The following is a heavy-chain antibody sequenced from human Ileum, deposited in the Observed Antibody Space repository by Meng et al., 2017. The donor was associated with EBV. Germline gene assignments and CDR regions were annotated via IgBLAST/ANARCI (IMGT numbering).Heavy chain of an antibody. CDR3: AIYAVGGSGQGY. CDR2: CSGGT. V-gene: IGHV4-30-4*01. J-gene: IGHJ4*02. D-gene: IGHD1-26*01. CDR1: GVSISSGVYH. Sequence: VPRLESGPGLVNPSQTLSLTCAVSGVSISSGVYHWSWIRQPPGKGLEWIGCSGGTYYNPSLKSRLTISVDTSKNQFSLKLDSATAADTVVYYCAIYAVGGSGQGYWGQGTLVTVSS.